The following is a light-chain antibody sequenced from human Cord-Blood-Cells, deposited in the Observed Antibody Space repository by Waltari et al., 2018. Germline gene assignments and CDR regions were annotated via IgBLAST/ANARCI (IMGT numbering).Light chain of an antibody. CDR1: SSNIGSNY. J-gene: IGLJ3*02. Sequence: QSVLTQPPSASGTHGQRVTISCSGSSSNIGSNYVYWYQQPPGTAPKPLIYRNNQRPSGVPDRLSGSKSGTSASLAISGLRSEDEADYYCAAWDDSLSGRVFGGGTKLTVL. CDR2: RNN. CDR3: AAWDDSLSGRV. V-gene: IGLV1-47*01.